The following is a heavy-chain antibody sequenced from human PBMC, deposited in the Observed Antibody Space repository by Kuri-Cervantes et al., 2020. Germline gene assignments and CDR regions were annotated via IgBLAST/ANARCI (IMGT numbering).Heavy chain of an antibody. V-gene: IGHV3-48*03. CDR3: ARVPWTAVAD. CDR2: ISSGETI. Sequence: GGSLRLSCAASGFTFSSSEMSWVRQAPGKGLEWVSYISSGETISYADSVKGRFTISRDNAKNSLYLQMNSLKGEDTAVYYCARVPWTAVADWGQGTLVTVSS. CDR1: GFTFSSSE. D-gene: IGHD6-19*01. J-gene: IGHJ4*02.